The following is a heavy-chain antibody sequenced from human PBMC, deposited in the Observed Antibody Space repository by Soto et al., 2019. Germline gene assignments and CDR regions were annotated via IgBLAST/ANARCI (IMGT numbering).Heavy chain of an antibody. D-gene: IGHD6-13*01. Sequence: QVQLVQSGAEVKKPGASVKVSCKASGYTFSSYGISWVRQAPGQGLEWMGWISAYNGNTNYAQKLQGRVTMTTDTATSTAYMEVRSLRSDGTAVYYCARSIAAAVDLDYWGQGTLVTVSS. CDR3: ARSIAAAVDLDY. CDR1: GYTFSSYG. V-gene: IGHV1-18*01. CDR2: ISAYNGNT. J-gene: IGHJ4*02.